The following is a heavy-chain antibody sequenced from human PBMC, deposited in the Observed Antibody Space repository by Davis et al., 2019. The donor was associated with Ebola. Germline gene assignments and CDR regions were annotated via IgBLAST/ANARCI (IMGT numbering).Heavy chain of an antibody. D-gene: IGHD2-15*01. CDR2: INHSGST. CDR1: GGSISSSNW. V-gene: IGHV4-4*02. CDR3: AREQVVAGSYYYYYYGMDV. Sequence: MPSETLSLTCAVSGGSISSSNWWSWVRQPPGKGLEWIGEINHSGSTNYNPSLKSRVTISVDTSKNQFSLKLSSVTAADTAVYYCAREQVVAGSYYYYYYGMDVWGQGTTVTVSS. J-gene: IGHJ6*02.